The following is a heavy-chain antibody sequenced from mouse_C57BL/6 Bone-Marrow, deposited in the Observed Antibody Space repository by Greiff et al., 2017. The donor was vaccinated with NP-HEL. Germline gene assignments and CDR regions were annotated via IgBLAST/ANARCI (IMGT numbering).Heavy chain of an antibody. Sequence: EVNVVESGGGLVKPGGSLKLSCAASGFTFSDYGMHWVRQAPEKGLEWVAYISSGSSTIYYADTVTGRLTISRDNAKNTLFLHMTSLSSEDTAMYYCAKGHYYDSSHMDDWGQATSVTVSS. D-gene: IGHD1-1*01. J-gene: IGHJ4*01. CDR3: AKGHYYDSSHMDD. CDR1: GFTFSDYG. CDR2: ISSGSSTI. V-gene: IGHV5-17*01.